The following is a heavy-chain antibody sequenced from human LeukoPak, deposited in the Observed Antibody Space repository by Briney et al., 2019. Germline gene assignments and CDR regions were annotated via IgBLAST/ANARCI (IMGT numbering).Heavy chain of an antibody. Sequence: GETLRISSQGSGYSFTSYWISWVRQLPGKGLEWMGRIDPSDSYTNYSPSFQGHVTISADKSISTAYLQWSSLKASDTAMYYCARHEGGLLVHDWFDPWGQGTLVTVSS. CDR2: IDPSDSYT. J-gene: IGHJ5*02. V-gene: IGHV5-10-1*01. CDR1: GYSFTSYW. CDR3: ARHEGGLLVHDWFDP. D-gene: IGHD2-21*01.